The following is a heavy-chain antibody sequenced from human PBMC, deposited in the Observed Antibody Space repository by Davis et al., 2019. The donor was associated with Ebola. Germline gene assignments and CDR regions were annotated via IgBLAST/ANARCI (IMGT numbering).Heavy chain of an antibody. V-gene: IGHV1-69*06. CDR1: GGTFSSYA. CDR3: ARDPGSGYYYDFDY. Sequence: SVKVSCKASGGTFSSYAISWVRQAPGQGLEWMGGIIPIFGTVNYAQKFQGRVTITADKSTSTTYMELSSLRSEDTAVYYCARDPGSGYYYDFDYWGQGTLVTVSS. J-gene: IGHJ4*02. CDR2: IIPIFGTV. D-gene: IGHD3-22*01.